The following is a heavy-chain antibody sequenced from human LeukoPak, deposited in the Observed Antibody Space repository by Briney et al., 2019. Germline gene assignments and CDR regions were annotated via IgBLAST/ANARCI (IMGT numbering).Heavy chain of an antibody. V-gene: IGHV4-39*02. D-gene: IGHD3-3*01. Sequence: SETLSLTCTVSNGSISSSSYYWAWIRQPPGSGLEWIGSFYYTGSTYYNASLKSRLTISLDMSKNHFTLSVSSVTAADTALYFCARSPEQWNDYYLYHWGQGTLVTVTS. CDR1: NGSISSSSYY. CDR2: FYYTGST. J-gene: IGHJ4*02. CDR3: ARSPEQWNDYYLYH.